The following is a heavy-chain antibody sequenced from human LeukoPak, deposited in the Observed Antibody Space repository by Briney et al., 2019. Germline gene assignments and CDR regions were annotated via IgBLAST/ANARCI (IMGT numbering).Heavy chain of an antibody. CDR2: IYPDTSII. J-gene: IGHJ4*02. Sequence: PGESLKISCKGSGYSFFGYWIGWVRQTPGKGLEWMGIIYPDTSIIRYNPSFQGQVTFSADKSINTAYLQWNSLKASDTAIYYCATQAASTISALDWGQGTLVTVSS. CDR3: ATQAASTISALD. CDR1: GYSFFGYW. D-gene: IGHD5/OR15-5a*01. V-gene: IGHV5-51*01.